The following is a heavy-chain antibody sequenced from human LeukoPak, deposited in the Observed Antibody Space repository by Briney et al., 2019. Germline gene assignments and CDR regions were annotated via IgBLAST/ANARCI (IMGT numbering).Heavy chain of an antibody. CDR2: INPSGGST. CDR3: ARDYGRTYYYGSGLAEGWFDP. CDR1: GYTFTIYY. V-gene: IGHV1-46*01. J-gene: IGHJ5*02. Sequence: GASVKVSCKASGYTFTIYYMHWVRQAPGQGLEWMGIINPSGGSTSYAQKFQGRVTMTRDMSTSTVYMELSSLRSEDTAVYYCARDYGRTYYYGSGLAEGWFDPWGQGTLVTVSS. D-gene: IGHD3-10*01.